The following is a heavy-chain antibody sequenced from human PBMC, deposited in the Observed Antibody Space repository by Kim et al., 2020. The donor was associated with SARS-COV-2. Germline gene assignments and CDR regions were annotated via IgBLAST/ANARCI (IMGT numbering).Heavy chain of an antibody. V-gene: IGHV1-8*01. D-gene: IGHD6-13*01. CDR3: ARGFTYSSSPTVMDV. J-gene: IGHJ6*03. Sequence: QKFQGRVTMTRNTSISTAYMELSSLRSEDTAVYYCARGFTYSSSPTVMDVWGKGTTVTVSS.